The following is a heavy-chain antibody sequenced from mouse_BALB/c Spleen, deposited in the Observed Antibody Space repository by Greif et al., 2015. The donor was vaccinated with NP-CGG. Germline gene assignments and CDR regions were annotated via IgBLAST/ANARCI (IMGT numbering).Heavy chain of an antibody. J-gene: IGHJ4*01. CDR2: IWAGGST. CDR1: GFSLTSYG. CDR3: AREDGNYVGAMDY. Sequence: QVQLKQSGPGLVAPSQSLSITCTVSGFSLTSYGVHWVRQPPGKGLEWLGVIWAGGSTSYNSALMSRLSTSKDNSKSQVFLKMNSLQTDDTAMYYCAREDGNYVGAMDYWGQGTSVTVSS. D-gene: IGHD2-1*01. V-gene: IGHV2-9*02.